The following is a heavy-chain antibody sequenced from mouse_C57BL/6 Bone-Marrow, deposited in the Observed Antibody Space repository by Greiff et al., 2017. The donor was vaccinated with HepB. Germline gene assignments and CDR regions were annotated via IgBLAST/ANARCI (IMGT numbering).Heavy chain of an antibody. CDR3: ARYGNYDY. CDR1: GYTFTSYG. V-gene: IGHV1-81*01. D-gene: IGHD2-1*01. Sequence: QVQLQQSGAELARPGASVKLSCKASGYTFTSYGISWVKQRTGQGLEWIGEIYPRSGNTYYTEKLKGKATLTADKSSSTAYMELRSLTSEDSAVYFCARYGNYDYWGQGTTLTVSS. J-gene: IGHJ2*01. CDR2: IYPRSGNT.